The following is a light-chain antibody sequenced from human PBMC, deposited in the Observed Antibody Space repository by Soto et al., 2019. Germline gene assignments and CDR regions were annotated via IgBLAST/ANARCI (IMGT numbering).Light chain of an antibody. CDR3: SSYAGSNNLRV. V-gene: IGLV2-8*01. CDR2: EVS. Sequence: QSVLAQPPSASGSPGQSVTISCTGTSSDVGGYNYVSWYQQHPGIAPKLMIYEVSKRPSGVPDRFSGSKSGNTASLTVSGLQAEDEADYYCSSYAGSNNLRVFGTGTKVTVL. J-gene: IGLJ1*01. CDR1: SSDVGGYNY.